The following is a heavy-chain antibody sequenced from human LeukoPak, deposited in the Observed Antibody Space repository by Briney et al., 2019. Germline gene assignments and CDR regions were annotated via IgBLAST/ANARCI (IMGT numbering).Heavy chain of an antibody. CDR2: ISYDGSNK. CDR1: GFTFSSYG. CDR3: AKSREPY. D-gene: IGHD1-26*01. J-gene: IGHJ4*02. Sequence: GRSLRLSCAASGFTFSSYGMHWVRQAPGKGLEWVAVISYDGSNKYYADSVKGRFTISRDNSKNTLYLQMNSLRAEDTAVYYCAKSREPYWGQGTLVTVSS. V-gene: IGHV3-30*18.